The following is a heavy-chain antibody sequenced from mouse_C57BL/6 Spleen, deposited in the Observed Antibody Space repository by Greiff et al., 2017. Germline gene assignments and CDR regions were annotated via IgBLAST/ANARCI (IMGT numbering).Heavy chain of an antibody. CDR2: IRNKANGYTT. D-gene: IGHD2-1*01. CDR1: GFTFTDYY. J-gene: IGHJ1*03. V-gene: IGHV7-3*01. Sequence: EVKVVESGGGLVQPGGSLSLSCAASGFTFTDYYMSWVCQPPGKALEWLGFIRNKANGYTTEYSASVKGRFTISRDNSQSILYLQRNALRAEDSATYYCARLYGNYVWYFDVWGTGTTVTVSS. CDR3: ARLYGNYVWYFDV.